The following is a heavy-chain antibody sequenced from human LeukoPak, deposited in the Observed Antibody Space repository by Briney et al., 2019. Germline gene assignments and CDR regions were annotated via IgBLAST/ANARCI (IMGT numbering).Heavy chain of an antibody. V-gene: IGHV5-51*01. CDR3: ARTVVPAAMHYYYYMDV. D-gene: IGHD2-2*01. Sequence: GESLKISCKGSGYSFTSYWIGWVRQMPGKGLEWMGIIYPGDSDTRYSPSFQGQVTISADKSISTAYLQWSSLKASDTAMYYCARTVVPAAMHYYYYMDVWGKGTTVTVSS. J-gene: IGHJ6*03. CDR1: GYSFTSYW. CDR2: IYPGDSDT.